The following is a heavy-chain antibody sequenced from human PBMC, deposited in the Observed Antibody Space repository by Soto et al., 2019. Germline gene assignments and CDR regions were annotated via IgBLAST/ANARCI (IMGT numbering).Heavy chain of an antibody. J-gene: IGHJ4*02. Sequence: SVKVSCKASGGTFSSDAVSWVRQAPGQGLEWMGGLIPILGTTHYAQKFQGRVTITADESTNTAYMELSSLRSDDTAVYYCARASGYVSGWYHDYWGQGXRVTVYS. CDR1: GGTFSSDA. CDR3: ARASGYVSGWYHDY. CDR2: LIPILGTT. D-gene: IGHD6-19*01. V-gene: IGHV1-69*13.